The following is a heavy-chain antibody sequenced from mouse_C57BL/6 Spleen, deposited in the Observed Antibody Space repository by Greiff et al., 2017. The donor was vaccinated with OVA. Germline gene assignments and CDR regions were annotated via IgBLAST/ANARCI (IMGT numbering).Heavy chain of an antibody. CDR3: ARSGGNAWFAY. Sequence: QVQLQQSGPELVKPGASVKISCKASGYTFTDYYINWVKQRPGQGLEWIGVIYPCNGNTNYNEKFKGKATLTVDTSSSTAYMQLSSLTSEDSAVYFCARSGGNAWFAYWGQGTLVTVSA. D-gene: IGHD2-1*01. CDR2: IYPCNGNT. CDR1: GYTFTDYY. V-gene: IGHV1-84*01. J-gene: IGHJ3*01.